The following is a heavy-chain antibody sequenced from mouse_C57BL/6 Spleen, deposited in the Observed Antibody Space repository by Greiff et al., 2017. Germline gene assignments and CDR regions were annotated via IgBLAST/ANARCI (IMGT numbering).Heavy chain of an antibody. Sequence: VQLQESGAELVKPGASVKISCKASGYAFNSYWMNWVKQRPGKGLEWIGQIYPGDGDTNYNGKFKGKATLTADKSSSTAYMQLSSLTSEDSAVYFCARRSNYGVDYWGQGTSVTVSS. CDR3: ARRSNYGVDY. V-gene: IGHV1-80*01. CDR1: GYAFNSYW. CDR2: IYPGDGDT. J-gene: IGHJ4*01. D-gene: IGHD2-5*01.